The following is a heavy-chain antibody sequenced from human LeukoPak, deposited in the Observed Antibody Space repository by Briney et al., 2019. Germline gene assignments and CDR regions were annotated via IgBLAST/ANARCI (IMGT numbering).Heavy chain of an antibody. D-gene: IGHD3-22*01. CDR3: ARDGYDSSGYYD. V-gene: IGHV3-20*04. CDR2: INWNGGST. Sequence: PGGSLRLSCAASGFTFGDYGMSWVRQAPGKGLEWVSGINWNGGSTGYADSVKGRFTISRDNAKNSLYLQMNSLRAEDTALYYCARDGYDSSGYYDWDLGTLVTVSS. CDR1: GFTFGDYG. J-gene: IGHJ4*02.